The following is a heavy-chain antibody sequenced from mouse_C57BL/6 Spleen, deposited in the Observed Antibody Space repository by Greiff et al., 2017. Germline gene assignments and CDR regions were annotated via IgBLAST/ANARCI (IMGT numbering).Heavy chain of an antibody. CDR1: GYNFTSYG. CDR2: IYPRSGNT. V-gene: IGHV1-81*01. CDR3: AREEAWFAY. Sequence: QVQLQQSGAELARPGASVKLSCKASGYNFTSYGISWVKQRTGQGLEWIGEIYPRSGNTYYNEKFKGKATLTADKSSSTAYMELRSLTSEDSAVYFCAREEAWFAYWGQGTLVTVSA. J-gene: IGHJ3*01.